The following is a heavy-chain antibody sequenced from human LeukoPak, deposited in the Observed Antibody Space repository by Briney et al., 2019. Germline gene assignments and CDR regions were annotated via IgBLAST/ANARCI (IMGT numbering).Heavy chain of an antibody. V-gene: IGHV3-23*01. D-gene: IGHD6-13*01. J-gene: IGHJ5*02. Sequence: PGGSLRLSCAASGFTFSSYAMSWVRQAPGKGLEWVSTITGSGGNTYYADSVKGRFTLSRDNSKNTLYLQMNSLRAEDTAIYYCAKESPVAATGRSWFDPWGQGTLVTVSS. CDR2: ITGSGGNT. CDR3: AKESPVAATGRSWFDP. CDR1: GFTFSSYA.